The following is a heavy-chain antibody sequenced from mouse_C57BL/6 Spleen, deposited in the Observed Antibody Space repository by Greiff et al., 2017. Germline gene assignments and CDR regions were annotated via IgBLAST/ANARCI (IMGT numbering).Heavy chain of an antibody. CDR2: IYPGDGDT. J-gene: IGHJ1*03. CDR1: GYAFSSYW. CDR3: ARDPRMTTVVAGDWYFDV. D-gene: IGHD1-1*01. V-gene: IGHV1-80*01. Sequence: QVQLKQSGAELVKPGASVKISCKASGYAFSSYWMNWVKQRPGKGLEWIGQIYPGDGDTNYNGKFKGKATLTADKSSSTAYMQLSSLTSEDSAVYFCARDPRMTTVVAGDWYFDVWGTGTTGTVSS.